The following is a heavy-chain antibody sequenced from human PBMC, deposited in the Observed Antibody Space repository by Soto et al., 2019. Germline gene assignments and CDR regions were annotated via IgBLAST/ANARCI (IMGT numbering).Heavy chain of an antibody. CDR3: ARAGYYYDSSGYHVLDY. D-gene: IGHD3-22*01. V-gene: IGHV4-59*01. Sequence: SETLSLTCTVSGGSISSYYWSWIRQPPGKGLEWIGYIYYSGSTNYNPSLKSRVTISVDTSKNQFSLKLSSVTAADTAVYYCARAGYYYDSSGYHVLDYWGQGTLVTVSS. CDR2: IYYSGST. CDR1: GGSISSYY. J-gene: IGHJ4*02.